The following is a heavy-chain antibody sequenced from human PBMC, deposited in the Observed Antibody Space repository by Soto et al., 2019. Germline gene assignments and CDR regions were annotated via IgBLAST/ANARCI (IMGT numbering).Heavy chain of an antibody. V-gene: IGHV1-18*01. CDR2: ISVYNGNT. CDR1: GYTFNNYG. CDR3: AKAYVASPFAY. J-gene: IGHJ4*02. Sequence: ASVKVSCKASGYTFNNYGITWVRQAPGQGLEWMGWISVYNGNTNYAQKFQGRVTMTTDTSTSTAYMELRSLRSDDTAVYYCAKAYVASPFAYWGQGTLVTVSS. D-gene: IGHD3-16*01.